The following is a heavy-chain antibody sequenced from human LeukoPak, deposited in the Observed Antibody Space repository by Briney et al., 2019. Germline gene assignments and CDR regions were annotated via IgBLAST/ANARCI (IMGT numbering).Heavy chain of an antibody. CDR3: AKTGFQWGEYFYYMDV. Sequence: GSLRLSCVASGFTFSNYAMHWVRQAPGKGLEWVAFIRHDGSDIYYADSVRGRFTISIDNSKNTLYFQMNSLTYEDTAVYYCAKTGFQWGEYFYYMDVWGKKTTVTVSS. J-gene: IGHJ6*03. V-gene: IGHV3-30*02. CDR1: GFTFSNYA. CDR2: IRHDGSDI. D-gene: IGHD1-14*01.